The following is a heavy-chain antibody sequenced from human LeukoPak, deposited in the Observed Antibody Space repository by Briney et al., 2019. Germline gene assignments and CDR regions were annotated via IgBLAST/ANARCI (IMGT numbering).Heavy chain of an antibody. CDR3: ARAYNYYDSSGYFFGYYYYMDV. J-gene: IGHJ6*03. V-gene: IGHV1-2*02. CDR1: GYTFTGYY. D-gene: IGHD3-22*01. Sequence: ASVKVSCKASGYTFTGYYMHWVRQAPGQGLEWMGWINPNSGGTNYAQKFQGRVTMTRDTSISTAYMELSRLRSDDTAVYYCARAYNYYDSSGYFFGYYYYMDVWGKGTTVTVSS. CDR2: INPNSGGT.